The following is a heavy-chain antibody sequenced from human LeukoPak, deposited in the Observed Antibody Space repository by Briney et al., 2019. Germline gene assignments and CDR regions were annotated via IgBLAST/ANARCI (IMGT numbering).Heavy chain of an antibody. Sequence: SETLSLTCTVSGGSISSYYWSWIRQPPGKGLEWIGYIYYSGSTNYNPSLKSRVTLSVDTSKNQFSLKLSSVTAADTAVYYCARVEEQLVRWGQGTLVTVSS. CDR3: ARVEEQLVR. CDR1: GGSISSYY. CDR2: IYYSGST. D-gene: IGHD6-6*01. V-gene: IGHV4-59*01. J-gene: IGHJ4*02.